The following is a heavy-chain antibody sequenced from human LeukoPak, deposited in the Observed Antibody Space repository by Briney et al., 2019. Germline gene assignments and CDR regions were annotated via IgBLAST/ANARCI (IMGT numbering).Heavy chain of an antibody. V-gene: IGHV4-34*01. D-gene: IGHD3-16*01. CDR3: ARRGIWDLQIGNWFDP. Sequence: SETLSLTCGVSGGAFSDYYWSWIRQPPGKGLEWIGDITHSGSTNYNPSLKSRATISPDTSKNQYSLRLTSVTAADTAVYYCARRGIWDLQIGNWFDPWGQGILVTVSS. J-gene: IGHJ5*02. CDR1: GGAFSDYY. CDR2: ITHSGST.